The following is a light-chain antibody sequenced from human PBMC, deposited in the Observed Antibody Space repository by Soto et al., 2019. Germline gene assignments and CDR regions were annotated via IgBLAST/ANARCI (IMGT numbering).Light chain of an antibody. Sequence: QSALTQPPSASGSLGQSITISCTGTSSDVGGNKYVSWYQQHPGKAPKLMIYDVTRRPSGVPARFSGSKSGNTASLTVSGLQAEDEADYYCSSYAGKVSFGGGTKLTVL. CDR1: SSDVGGNKY. V-gene: IGLV2-8*01. CDR2: DVT. CDR3: SSYAGKVS. J-gene: IGLJ2*01.